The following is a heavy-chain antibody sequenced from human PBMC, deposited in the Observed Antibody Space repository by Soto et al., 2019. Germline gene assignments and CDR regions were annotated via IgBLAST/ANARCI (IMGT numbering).Heavy chain of an antibody. Sequence: GGSLRLSCAASGFPFSSHGVHWVRQAPGKGLEWVAVIWYDGSNKYYADSVKGRFTISRDNSKNTLYLQMNSLRAEDTAVYYCARDRVAHFDYWGQGTLVTVSS. V-gene: IGHV3-33*08. J-gene: IGHJ4*02. CDR2: IWYDGSNK. CDR3: ARDRVAHFDY. CDR1: GFPFSSHG. D-gene: IGHD3-3*01.